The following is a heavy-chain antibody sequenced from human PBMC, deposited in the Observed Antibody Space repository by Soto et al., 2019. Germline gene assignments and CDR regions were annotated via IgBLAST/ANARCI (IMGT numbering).Heavy chain of an antibody. D-gene: IGHD6-19*01. CDR1: GGSISRSNW. CDR2: IYHSGST. V-gene: IGHV4-4*02. J-gene: IGHJ4*02. Sequence: SETLSLTCAVSGGSISRSNWWSWVRQPPGKGLEWIGEIYHSGSTNYNPSLTSRVTISVDKSKNQFSLKLSSVTAADTAVYYCARVGSGWYVHYWGQGTLVIVSS. CDR3: ARVGSGWYVHY.